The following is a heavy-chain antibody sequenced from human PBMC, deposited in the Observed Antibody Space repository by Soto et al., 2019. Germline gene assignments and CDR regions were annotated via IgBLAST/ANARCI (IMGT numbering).Heavy chain of an antibody. J-gene: IGHJ6*02. CDR1: GFTFSNSA. Sequence: GGSLRLSCAASGFTFSNSAMQWVRQASGKGLEWVGRVRSKAQNYATAYAASEQGRFTISRDDSKNTAYLQMNSLTSDDTAINYCAKNGQPPYYYYGLDVWGQGTKVTVSS. D-gene: IGHD2-8*01. CDR2: VRSKAQNYAT. V-gene: IGHV3-73*01. CDR3: AKNGQPPYYYYGLDV.